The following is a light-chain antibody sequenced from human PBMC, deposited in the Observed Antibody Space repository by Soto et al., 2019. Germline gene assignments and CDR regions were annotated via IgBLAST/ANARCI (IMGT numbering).Light chain of an antibody. CDR1: RNVSIY. CDR2: ATS. Sequence: EIPLTQSPSSLAASVGDRLTLTCRASRNVSIYLNWYQHKPGKGPTLLIHATSNLQIGVPSRFSGSGYGTEFTLTISSLEPEDFGTYYCQQSYKMPSFGQGTRLVIK. J-gene: IGKJ5*01. V-gene: IGKV1-39*01. CDR3: QQSYKMPS.